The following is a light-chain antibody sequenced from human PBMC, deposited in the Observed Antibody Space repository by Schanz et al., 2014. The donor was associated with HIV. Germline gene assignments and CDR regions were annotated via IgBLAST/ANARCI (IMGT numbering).Light chain of an antibody. CDR2: QAS. V-gene: IGKV1-5*03. Sequence: DIQMTQSPSTLSASVGDGVTITCRASQYISRWLAWDQQKPGQDPHLLLYQASTLQTGVSSRFSGSGSRTAFTLTISGLLPDDFATYFCQQFHTYPYPFGQGTKLEIK. J-gene: IGKJ2*01. CDR1: QYISRW. CDR3: QQFHTYPYP.